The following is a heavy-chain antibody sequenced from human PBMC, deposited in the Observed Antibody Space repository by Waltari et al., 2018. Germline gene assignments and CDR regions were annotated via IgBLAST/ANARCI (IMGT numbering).Heavy chain of an antibody. V-gene: IGHV1-2*02. CDR3: SRDCTGGSCYGLTYGMDV. J-gene: IGHJ6*02. Sequence: QVQLVQSGAEVRLPGDSVKVSCTASGYTFTAYYQQWVRQAPGQGLEWVGRIDLNSGDTNFAEKFLGRVTMTRDTSITTAYLELRRLRSDDTAIYHCSRDCTGGSCYGLTYGMDVWGQGTLVSVSS. CDR1: GYTFTAYY. CDR2: IDLNSGDT. D-gene: IGHD2-15*01.